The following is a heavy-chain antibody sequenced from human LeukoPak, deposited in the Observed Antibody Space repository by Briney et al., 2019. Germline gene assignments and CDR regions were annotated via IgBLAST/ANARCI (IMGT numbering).Heavy chain of an antibody. V-gene: IGHV3-23*01. Sequence: PGGSLRLSCTTSGLTFSNCVMTWVRQSPGKGVEWVSSISPSGGSTFYADSVKDRFTISRDNSKNTLYLQMSSLGAEDTAAYYCAGGYSDYDFFDSWGQGTLVTVSS. D-gene: IGHD5-12*01. J-gene: IGHJ4*02. CDR2: ISPSGGST. CDR3: AGGYSDYDFFDS. CDR1: GLTFSNCV.